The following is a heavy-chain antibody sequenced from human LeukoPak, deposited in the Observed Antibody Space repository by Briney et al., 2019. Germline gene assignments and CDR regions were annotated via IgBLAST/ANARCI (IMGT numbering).Heavy chain of an antibody. V-gene: IGHV1-18*01. Sequence: ASVKVSCKASGYTFTSYGISWVRQAPGQGLEWMGWISAYNGNTNYAQKLLGRGSIITSKSTNKALLEVRSLRSPDTAVDYYSTDGGMVATVFDYWGQGTLVTVSS. D-gene: IGHD5-12*01. CDR1: GYTFTSYG. CDR3: STDGGMVATVFDY. CDR2: ISAYNGNT. J-gene: IGHJ4*02.